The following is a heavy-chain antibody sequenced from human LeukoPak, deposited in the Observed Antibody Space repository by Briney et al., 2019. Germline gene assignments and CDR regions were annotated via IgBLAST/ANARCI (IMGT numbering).Heavy chain of an antibody. V-gene: IGHV3-30*02. CDR2: IRYDGSNK. J-gene: IGHJ4*02. D-gene: IGHD3-10*01. Sequence: GGSLRLSCAASAFTFSRYGMHWVRQAPGKGLEWVAFIRYDGSNKYYADSVKGRFTISRDNSKNTLYLQMNSLRAEDTAVYYCAKGGFGELFEEGYFDYWGQGTLVTVSS. CDR1: AFTFSRYG. CDR3: AKGGFGELFEEGYFDY.